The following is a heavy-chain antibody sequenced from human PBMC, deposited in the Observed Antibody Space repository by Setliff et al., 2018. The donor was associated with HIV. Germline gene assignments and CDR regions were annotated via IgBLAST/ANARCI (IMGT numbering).Heavy chain of an antibody. CDR2: IIPILGVA. CDR3: VRGVQSPPHYSYYYMYV. D-gene: IGHD3-3*01. J-gene: IGHJ6*03. V-gene: IGHV1-69*02. Sequence: SVKVSCKASRSTFNSHTINWVRQAPGQGLDWMGRIIPILGVANYAQRFQGKVTITADKSTSTAYMELTSLRFDDTAMYYCVRGVQSPPHYSYYYMYVLGEGTMVTVSS. CDR1: RSTFNSHT.